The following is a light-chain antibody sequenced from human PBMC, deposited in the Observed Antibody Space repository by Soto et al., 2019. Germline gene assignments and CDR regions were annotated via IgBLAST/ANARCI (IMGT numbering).Light chain of an antibody. CDR3: QQRSNWPPIT. CDR1: QSISSSF. V-gene: IGKV3D-20*02. CDR2: GAS. Sequence: PGERASLSCGASQSISSSFLAWYQQKPGQAPRLLIYGASSRATGIPDRFSGSGSGTDFTLTISSLEPEDFAVYYCQQRSNWPPITFGQGTRLEI. J-gene: IGKJ5*01.